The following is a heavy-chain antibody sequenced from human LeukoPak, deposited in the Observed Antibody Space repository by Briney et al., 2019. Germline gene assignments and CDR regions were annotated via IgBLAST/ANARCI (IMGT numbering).Heavy chain of an antibody. CDR2: IYPGDSDT. J-gene: IGHJ4*02. CDR3: ARHGDSSGYYYPPDY. Sequence: GESLKISCKGSGYSFTSYWIGWVRQMPGKGLEWMGIIYPGDSDTRYSPSFQGQVTISVDKSISTAYLQWSSLKASDTAMYYCARHGDSSGYYYPPDYWGQGTLVTVSS. V-gene: IGHV5-51*01. D-gene: IGHD3-22*01. CDR1: GYSFTSYW.